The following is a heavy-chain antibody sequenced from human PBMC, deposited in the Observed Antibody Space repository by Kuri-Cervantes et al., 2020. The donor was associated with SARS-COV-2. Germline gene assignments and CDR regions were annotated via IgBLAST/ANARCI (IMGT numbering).Heavy chain of an antibody. CDR3: TTETYDFWSGPDNYYMDV. V-gene: IGHV3-15*01. Sequence: ETLSLTCAASGFTFSNAWMSWVRQAPGKGLEWVGRIKSKTDGGTTDYAAPVKGRFTISRDDSKSTLYLKMNSLKTEDTAVYYCTTETYDFWSGPDNYYMDVWGKGTPVTVSS. J-gene: IGHJ6*03. CDR1: GFTFSNAW. D-gene: IGHD3-3*01. CDR2: IKSKTDGGTT.